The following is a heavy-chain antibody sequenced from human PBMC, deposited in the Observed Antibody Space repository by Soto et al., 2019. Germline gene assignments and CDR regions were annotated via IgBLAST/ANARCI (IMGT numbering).Heavy chain of an antibody. CDR3: AKDGAYGRKDGSGFDL. CDR1: GFTFDDYA. D-gene: IGHD3-3*01. Sequence: EVQLVESGGGLVQPGRSLRLSCAASGFTFDDYAMHWVRQAPGKGLEWVSGISWNSGSIGYADSVKGRFTISRDNAKKSLYLQMNSLRAEDTALYYCAKDGAYGRKDGSGFDLWGRGTLVTVSS. CDR2: ISWNSGSI. V-gene: IGHV3-9*01. J-gene: IGHJ2*01.